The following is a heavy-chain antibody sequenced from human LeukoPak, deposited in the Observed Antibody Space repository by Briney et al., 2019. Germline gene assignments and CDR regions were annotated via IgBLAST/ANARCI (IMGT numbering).Heavy chain of an antibody. V-gene: IGHV1-2*02. Sequence: ASVKVSCKASQYTFTGYYMHWVRQAPGQGLEWMGLINPNSGGTKYAQKFQGRLTVTRDTSISTAYMELSSLRSDDTAVYFCARGYASGWIRELDYWGQGTLVTVSS. J-gene: IGHJ4*02. CDR1: QYTFTGYY. CDR2: INPNSGGT. D-gene: IGHD6-19*01. CDR3: ARGYASGWIRELDY.